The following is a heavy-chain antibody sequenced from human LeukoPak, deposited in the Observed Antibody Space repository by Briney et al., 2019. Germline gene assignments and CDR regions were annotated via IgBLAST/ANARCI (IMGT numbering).Heavy chain of an antibody. CDR1: GGTFSSYA. Sequence: GASVKVSYKASGGTFSSYAISWVRQAPGQGLEWMGGIIPIFGTANYAQKFQGRVTITADESTSTAYMELSSLRSEDTAVYYCAARQSYDSSGYYYESPNDYWGQGTLVTVSS. V-gene: IGHV1-69*13. J-gene: IGHJ4*02. D-gene: IGHD3-22*01. CDR2: IIPIFGTA. CDR3: AARQSYDSSGYYYESPNDY.